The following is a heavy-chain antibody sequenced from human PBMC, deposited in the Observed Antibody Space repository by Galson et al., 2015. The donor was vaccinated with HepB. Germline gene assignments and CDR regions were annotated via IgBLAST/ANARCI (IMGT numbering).Heavy chain of an antibody. CDR3: ARDVMAAAFNDAFDI. V-gene: IGHV1-69*13. CDR1: GGTFNSYG. CDR2: IIPVFHTP. Sequence: SVKVSCKASGGTFNSYGISWVRQAPGQGLEWMGEIIPVFHTPNYAQKFQGKVTFSADESTSTAFMELSSLRSEDTAVYYCARDVMAAAFNDAFDIWGQGTMVTVSS. J-gene: IGHJ3*02. D-gene: IGHD6-13*01.